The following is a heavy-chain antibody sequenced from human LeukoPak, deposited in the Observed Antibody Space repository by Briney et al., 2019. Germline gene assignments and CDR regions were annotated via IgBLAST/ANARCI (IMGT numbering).Heavy chain of an antibody. D-gene: IGHD2-8*01. CDR1: GYTFTSYD. CDR2: MNPNSGNT. Sequence: ASVKVSCKASGYTFTSYDINWVRQATGQGLEWMGWMNPNSGNTGYAQKFQGRVTITRNTSISTAYMELSSLRSEDTAVYYCARVGTGKRYCTNGVCRWKDWFDPWGQGTLVTVSS. CDR3: ARVGTGKRYCTNGVCRWKDWFDP. J-gene: IGHJ5*02. V-gene: IGHV1-8*03.